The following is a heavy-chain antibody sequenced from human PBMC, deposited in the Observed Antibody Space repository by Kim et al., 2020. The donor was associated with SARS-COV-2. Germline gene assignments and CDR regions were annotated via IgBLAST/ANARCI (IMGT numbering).Heavy chain of an antibody. D-gene: IGHD2-2*01. V-gene: IGHV3-23*01. Sequence: GGSLRLSCAASGFTFSTYAMSWVRQAPGKGLEWVSGISGSGGSTYYADSGRGRFTISRDNSKNTLFLQMSSLTADDTAVYYCARTRCSSGTCCYVYFWG. CDR2: ISGSGGST. J-gene: IGHJ4*01. CDR3: ARTRCSSGTCCYVYF. CDR1: GFTFSTYA.